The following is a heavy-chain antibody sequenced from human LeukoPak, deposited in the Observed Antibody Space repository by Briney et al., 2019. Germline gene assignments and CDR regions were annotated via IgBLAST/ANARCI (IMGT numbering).Heavy chain of an antibody. CDR3: ARHSASGWNWFDP. D-gene: IGHD6-19*01. CDR2: IYYSGTT. J-gene: IGHJ5*02. V-gene: IGHV4-59*08. Sequence: PSETLSLTCTVSGGSISGYYWSWLRQPPGKGLEWIGFIYYSGTTQYNPSLKSRVTISVDTSKNHFSLKLSSVTAADTAVYFCARHSASGWNWFDPWGQGTLVTVSS. CDR1: GGSISGYY.